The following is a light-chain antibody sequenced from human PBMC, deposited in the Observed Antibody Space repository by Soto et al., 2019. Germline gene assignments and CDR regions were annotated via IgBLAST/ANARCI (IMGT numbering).Light chain of an antibody. V-gene: IGKV4-1*01. Sequence: DIVMTQSPDSLAVSLGEKATINGKSSQSVLHSSNNKNYLAWYQQRPGQPPKLVTNWASTRESGVPDRFSGSGSGTHFSLTISSLQAEDVAVYYCQQFYSPPYTFGQGTTLEIK. J-gene: IGKJ2*01. CDR1: QSVLHSSNNKNY. CDR2: WAS. CDR3: QQFYSPPYT.